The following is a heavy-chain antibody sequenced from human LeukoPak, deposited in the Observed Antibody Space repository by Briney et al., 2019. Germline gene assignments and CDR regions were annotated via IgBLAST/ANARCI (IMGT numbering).Heavy chain of an antibody. J-gene: IGHJ4*02. CDR1: GFTFSNYG. Sequence: GGSLRLSCAASGFTFSNYGMHWVRQAPGKGLEWVSVIWYDGSNKYYADSVKGRFTLSRDNSKDTLFLQMNSLRPEDTAVYFCARDLTQLALFDYWGQGTLVTVSS. D-gene: IGHD6-13*01. CDR3: ARDLTQLALFDY. CDR2: IWYDGSNK. V-gene: IGHV3-33*01.